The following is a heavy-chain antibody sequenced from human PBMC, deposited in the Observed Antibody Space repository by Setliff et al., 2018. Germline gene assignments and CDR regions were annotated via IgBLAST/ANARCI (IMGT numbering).Heavy chain of an antibody. J-gene: IGHJ3*02. CDR2: FNVGHGYT. CDR3: ARVLFHCSSTSCYLDAFDI. D-gene: IGHD2-2*01. Sequence: ASVKVSCKASGYTFTTHGLHWVRQAPGQRLEWMGWFNVGHGYTKYSQKFQGRATMTSDTSASTAYMELNSLRSEDTALYYCARVLFHCSSTSCYLDAFDIWGQGTMVTVSS. CDR1: GYTFTTHG. V-gene: IGHV1-3*01.